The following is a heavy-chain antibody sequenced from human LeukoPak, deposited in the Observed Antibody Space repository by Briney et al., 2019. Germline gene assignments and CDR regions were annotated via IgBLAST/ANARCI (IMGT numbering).Heavy chain of an antibody. CDR1: GFSLTTSGVG. V-gene: IGHV2-5*02. J-gene: IGHJ5*02. Sequence: VSGPTLVEPTQTLTLTCTFSGFSLTTSGVGVGWFRQPPGKALEWLAIIYSDDREFYSPSLNSRLTITKDTSNNQVVLTMTNMDPVDTATYYCAHRRPPAPAGKDWFDPWGQGTLVSVSS. CDR3: AHRRPPAPAGKDWFDP. D-gene: IGHD6-13*01. CDR2: IYSDDRE.